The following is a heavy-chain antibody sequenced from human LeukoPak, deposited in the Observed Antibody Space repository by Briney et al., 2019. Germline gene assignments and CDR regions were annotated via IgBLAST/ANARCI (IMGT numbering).Heavy chain of an antibody. J-gene: IGHJ4*02. CDR1: GFTFSTYW. D-gene: IGHD6-19*01. Sequence: GGSLRLSCAASGFTFSTYWMHWVRQAPGKGLEWVSSISSTGSYMSYADSVKGRFTISRDNAKNSLYLQVSSLRAEDTAVYYCARDVAAGAFDYWGQGTLVTVSS. CDR2: ISSTGSYM. CDR3: ARDVAAGAFDY. V-gene: IGHV3-21*01.